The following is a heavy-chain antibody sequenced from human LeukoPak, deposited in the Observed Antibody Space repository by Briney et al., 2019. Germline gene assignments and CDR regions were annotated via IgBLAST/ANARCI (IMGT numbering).Heavy chain of an antibody. J-gene: IGHJ4*02. CDR3: ARLNWNFYPYYFDY. Sequence: GETLRLSCAASEFTFKNYGLSWVRQAPGEGLEWISAISGSGDRTYYADSVQGRFIISRDNSLDTLYLLIHSLRAEDTAIYFCARLNWNFYPYYFDYWGQGTLVTVSA. D-gene: IGHD1-7*01. CDR2: ISGSGDRT. CDR1: EFTFKNYG. V-gene: IGHV3-23*01.